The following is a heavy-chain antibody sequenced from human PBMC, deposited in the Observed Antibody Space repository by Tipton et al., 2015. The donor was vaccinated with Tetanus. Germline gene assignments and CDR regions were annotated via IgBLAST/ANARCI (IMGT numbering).Heavy chain of an antibody. V-gene: IGHV3-21*01. CDR3: LSWGASGNH. CDR2: ISSSSRYI. J-gene: IGHJ5*02. Sequence: SLRLSCAASGFTLSRYTLNWVRQAPGKGLEWVSSISSSSRYIYYADSVKGRFTISRDNGKNSLFLQMNNLRAEDTAVYYCLSWGASGNHWSQGTLVTVSS. CDR1: GFTLSRYT. D-gene: IGHD2-15*01.